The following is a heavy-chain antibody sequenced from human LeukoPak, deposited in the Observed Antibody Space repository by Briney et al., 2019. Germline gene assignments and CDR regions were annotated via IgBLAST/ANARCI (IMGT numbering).Heavy chain of an antibody. D-gene: IGHD3-10*01. CDR3: ARTDLMVRGGSFDY. V-gene: IGHV4-59*08. CDR1: GGSISSYY. J-gene: IGHJ4*02. CDR2: IYYSGST. Sequence: PSETLSLTCTVSGGSISSYYWSWIRQPPGKGLEWIGYIYYSGSTNYNPSLKSRVTISVDTSKNQFSLKLSSVTAADTAVYYCARTDLMVRGGSFDYWGQGTLVTVSS.